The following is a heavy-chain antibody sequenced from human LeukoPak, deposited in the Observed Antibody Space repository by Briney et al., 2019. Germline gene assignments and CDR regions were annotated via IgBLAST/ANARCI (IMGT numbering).Heavy chain of an antibody. CDR2: INQDGSDK. Sequence: HPGGSLRLSCAASGFTFSNFWMSWVRQAPGKGLEWVASINQDGSDKYYMDSVKGRFTISRDNAKNSLYLQMNSLRAEDTSIYYCARDHGGSYYWFTAFDVWGQGSMVTVSS. V-gene: IGHV3-7*01. J-gene: IGHJ3*01. D-gene: IGHD1-26*01. CDR1: GFTFSNFW. CDR3: ARDHGGSYYWFTAFDV.